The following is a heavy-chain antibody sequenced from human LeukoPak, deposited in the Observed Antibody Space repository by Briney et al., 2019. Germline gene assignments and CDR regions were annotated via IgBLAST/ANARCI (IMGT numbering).Heavy chain of an antibody. J-gene: IGHJ4*02. Sequence: GASVKVSCKVSGYTLTELSMHWVRQAPGKGLEWMGGFDPEDGETIYAQKFQGRVTMTEDTSTDTAYMELSSLRSEDTAVYYCATRERRGRPFDYWGQGTPVTVSS. CDR1: GYTLTELS. D-gene: IGHD1-26*01. V-gene: IGHV1-24*01. CDR2: FDPEDGET. CDR3: ATRERRGRPFDY.